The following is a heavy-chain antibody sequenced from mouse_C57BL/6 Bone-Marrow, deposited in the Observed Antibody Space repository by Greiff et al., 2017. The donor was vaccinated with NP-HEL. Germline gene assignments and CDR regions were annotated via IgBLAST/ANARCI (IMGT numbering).Heavy chain of an antibody. CDR2: ISSGSSTI. CDR3: ARDLLEFAY. D-gene: IGHD1-1*01. Sequence: EVQLQQSGGGLVKPGGSLKLSCAASGFTFSDYGMYWVRQAPEKGLEWVAYISSGSSTIYYADTVKGRFTISRDNAKNTLFLQMTSLRSEDTAMYYCARDLLEFAYWGQGTLVTVSA. V-gene: IGHV5-17*01. J-gene: IGHJ3*01. CDR1: GFTFSDYG.